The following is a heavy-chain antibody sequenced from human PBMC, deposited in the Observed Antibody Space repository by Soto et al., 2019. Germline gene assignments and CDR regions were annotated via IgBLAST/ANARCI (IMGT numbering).Heavy chain of an antibody. CDR2: ISSSGSTI. Sequence: GGSLRLSCEASGFTFSSYEMNWVRQAPGKGLGWVSYISSSGSTIYYADSVKGRYTISRDNAKKPLYLQMNSLRAEDTAVYYCSRVTSPPSRGILTYGMDVWGQGTTVTVSS. CDR3: SRVTSPPSRGILTYGMDV. V-gene: IGHV3-48*03. D-gene: IGHD3-9*01. J-gene: IGHJ6*02. CDR1: GFTFSSYE.